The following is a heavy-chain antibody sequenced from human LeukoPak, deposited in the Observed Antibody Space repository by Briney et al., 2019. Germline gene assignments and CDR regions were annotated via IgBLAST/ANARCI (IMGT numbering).Heavy chain of an antibody. CDR2: ISASGSST. D-gene: IGHD3-3*01. CDR1: GFTFSSYA. J-gene: IGHJ4*02. V-gene: IGHV3-23*01. Sequence: GGSLRLSCAASGFTFSSYAMNWVRQAPGKGLEWVTFISASGSSTHYADSVKGRFTISRDNSNNTLYLQIDSLRAEDTAAYYCAKGAQYDFWSGYTLEYFDVWGKGTLVTVSS. CDR3: AKGAQYDFWSGYTLEYFDV.